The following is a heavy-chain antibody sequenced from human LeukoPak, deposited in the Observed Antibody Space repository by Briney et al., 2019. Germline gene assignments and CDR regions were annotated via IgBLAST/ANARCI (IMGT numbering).Heavy chain of an antibody. CDR1: GGSISSSNW. J-gene: IGHJ4*02. D-gene: IGHD4-23*01. Sequence: SETLSLTCAVSGGSISSSNWWSWVRQPPGKGLEWIGEIYHSGSTYYNPSLRSRVTISVGTSKNQFSLKLSSVTASDTAVYYCAVVTTTTFDYWGQGTLVTVSS. CDR2: IYHSGST. CDR3: AVVTTTTFDY. V-gene: IGHV4-4*02.